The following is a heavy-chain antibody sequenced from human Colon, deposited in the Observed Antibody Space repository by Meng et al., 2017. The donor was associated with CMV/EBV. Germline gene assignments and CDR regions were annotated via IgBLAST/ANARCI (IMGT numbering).Heavy chain of an antibody. CDR1: GFTFGSYA. V-gene: IGHV3-23*01. CDR3: AKHESKYGYGRGYFEY. J-gene: IGHJ4*02. D-gene: IGHD5-18*01. CDR2: IGDNGST. Sequence: GGSLRLSCAASGFTFGSYAMSWVRQAPGKGLEWVAVIGDNGSTYYGDSVRGRFTISRDNSKNTLYLQMNSLRAEDMAKYYCAKHESKYGYGRGYFEYWGQGTLVTVSS.